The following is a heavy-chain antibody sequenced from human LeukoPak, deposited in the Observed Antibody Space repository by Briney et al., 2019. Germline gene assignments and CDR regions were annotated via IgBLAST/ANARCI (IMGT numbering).Heavy chain of an antibody. Sequence: PGGSLRLSCAASGFTFSSYAMSWVRQAPGKGLEWVSTISNSGGTTYYADSVKGRFTISRDNAKNSLYLQMNSLRAEDTAVYYCAREGTTVTTYYYYYYMDVWGKGTTVTISS. CDR2: ISNSGGTT. CDR3: AREGTTVTTYYYYYYMDV. V-gene: IGHV3-23*01. CDR1: GFTFSSYA. D-gene: IGHD4-11*01. J-gene: IGHJ6*03.